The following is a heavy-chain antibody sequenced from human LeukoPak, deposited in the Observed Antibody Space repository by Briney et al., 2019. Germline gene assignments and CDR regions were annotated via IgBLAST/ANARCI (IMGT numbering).Heavy chain of an antibody. Sequence: SETLSLTCAVYGGSFSGYYWSWIRQPPGKGLEWIGEINHSGSTNYNPSLKSRVTISVDTSKNQFSLKLSSVTAADTAVYYCASRLGGRSDYYFVPWGQGTMVTVSS. CDR3: ASRLGGRSDYYFVP. CDR2: INHSGST. V-gene: IGHV4-34*01. J-gene: IGHJ3*01. CDR1: GGSFSGYY. D-gene: IGHD3-3*01.